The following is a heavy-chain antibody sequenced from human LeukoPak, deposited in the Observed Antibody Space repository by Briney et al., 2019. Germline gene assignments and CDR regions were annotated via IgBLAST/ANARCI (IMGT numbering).Heavy chain of an antibody. CDR3: ARLILVVIITTNYYNMDV. J-gene: IGHJ6*03. CDR2: VNHSGRT. Sequence: PSETLSLTCDVYRRSFSVYYWSCVRQPPGKGLEWMGEVNHSGRTSYNPSLKSRVTISAEPPKNQISLGMTSLTAADTAVYYYARLILVVIITTNYYNMDVWGPGTTVTVSS. V-gene: IGHV4-34*01. CDR1: RRSFSVYY. D-gene: IGHD3-22*01.